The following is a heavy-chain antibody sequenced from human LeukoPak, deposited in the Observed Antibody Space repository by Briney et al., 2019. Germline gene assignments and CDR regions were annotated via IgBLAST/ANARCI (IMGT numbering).Heavy chain of an antibody. CDR3: ARGADYDILTGYYMAPFDY. D-gene: IGHD3-9*01. CDR1: GGSISSGSYY. Sequence: SETLSLTCTVSGGSISSGSYYWSWIRQPAGKGLEWIGRIYTSGSTNYNPSLKSRVTISVDTSKNQFSLKLSSVTAADTAVYYCARGADYDILTGYYMAPFDYWGQGTLVTVSS. J-gene: IGHJ4*02. V-gene: IGHV4-61*02. CDR2: IYTSGST.